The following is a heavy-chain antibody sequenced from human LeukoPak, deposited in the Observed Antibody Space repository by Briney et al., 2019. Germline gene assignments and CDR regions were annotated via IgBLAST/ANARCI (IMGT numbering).Heavy chain of an antibody. CDR3: ARADRLHGGPYLIGP. Sequence: ASVKVSCKPSGYTFTDYYLHWVRQAPGQGLEWMGWINPNSGGTSSAQKFQGRVTMTRDTSITTVYMEVSWLTSDDTAIYYCARADRLHGGPYLIGPWGQGTLVTVSS. CDR1: GYTFTDYY. J-gene: IGHJ5*02. CDR2: INPNSGGT. V-gene: IGHV1-2*02. D-gene: IGHD2-21*01.